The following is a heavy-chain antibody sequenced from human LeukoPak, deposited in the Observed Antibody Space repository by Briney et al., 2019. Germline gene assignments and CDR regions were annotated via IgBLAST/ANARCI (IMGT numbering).Heavy chain of an antibody. CDR1: GFTFSSYA. V-gene: IGHV3-23*01. J-gene: IGHJ1*01. CDR3: ATPPYGGNLAGYFQH. Sequence: PGGSLRLSCAASGFTFSSYAMSWVRQAPGKGLEWVSAISGSGGSTYYADSVKGRFTISRDNSKNTLYMQMNSLRAEDTAVYYCATPPYGGNLAGYFQHWGQGTLVTVSS. CDR2: ISGSGGST. D-gene: IGHD4-23*01.